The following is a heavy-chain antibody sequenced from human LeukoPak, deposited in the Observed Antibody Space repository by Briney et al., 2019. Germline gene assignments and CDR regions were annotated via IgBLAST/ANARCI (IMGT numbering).Heavy chain of an antibody. D-gene: IGHD2-2*01. V-gene: IGHV3-21*06. J-gene: IGHJ4*02. CDR1: GFSLSSYG. Sequence: PGGSLRLSCAASGFSLSSYGVNWVRQAPGKGLEWVSCISNTYSDIYYADSVKGRFTISRDNAKNSVYLQMNSLTAEDTAVYYCARDPTSDRFQYFDYWGQGALATVSS. CDR3: ARDPTSDRFQYFDY. CDR2: ISNTYSDI.